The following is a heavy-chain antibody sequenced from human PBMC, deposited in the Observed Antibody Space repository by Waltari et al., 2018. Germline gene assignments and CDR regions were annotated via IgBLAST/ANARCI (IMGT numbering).Heavy chain of an antibody. Sequence: QVQLQQWGAGLLKPSETLSPTCAVYGGSFSGYYWSWIRPPPGKGLEWIGEINHSGSTNYNPSLKSRVTISVDTSKNQFSLKLSSVTAADTAVYYCASSSKGSPLAARLLNYWGQGTLVTVSS. CDR1: GGSFSGYY. CDR2: INHSGST. J-gene: IGHJ4*02. CDR3: ASSSKGSPLAARLLNY. V-gene: IGHV4-34*01. D-gene: IGHD6-6*01.